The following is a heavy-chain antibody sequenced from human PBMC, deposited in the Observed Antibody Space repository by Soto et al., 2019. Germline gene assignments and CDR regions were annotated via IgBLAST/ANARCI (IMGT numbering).Heavy chain of an antibody. D-gene: IGHD3-3*01. CDR1: GFTFSSYA. CDR2: ISYDGSNK. Sequence: QVQLVESGGGVVQPGRSLRLSCAASGFTFSSYAMHWVRQAPGKGLEWVAVISYDGSNKNHADTVKGRFTISRDNSKNTLYVQMNSLRAEDTAVYYCARGYDFWSGYYYPYGMDVWGQGTTVTVSS. J-gene: IGHJ6*02. CDR3: ARGYDFWSGYYYPYGMDV. V-gene: IGHV3-30-3*01.